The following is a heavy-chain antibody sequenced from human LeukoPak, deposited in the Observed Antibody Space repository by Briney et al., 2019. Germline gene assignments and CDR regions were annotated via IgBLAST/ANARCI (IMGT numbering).Heavy chain of an antibody. Sequence: GASVKVSCKASGYTFTGYYMRWVRQAPGQGLEWMGWINPNSGGTNYAQKFQGRVTMTRDTSISTAYMELSRLRSDDTAVYYYARDLGEYSSSSGDYWGQGTLVTVSS. V-gene: IGHV1-2*02. J-gene: IGHJ4*02. D-gene: IGHD6-6*01. CDR1: GYTFTGYY. CDR3: ARDLGEYSSSSGDY. CDR2: INPNSGGT.